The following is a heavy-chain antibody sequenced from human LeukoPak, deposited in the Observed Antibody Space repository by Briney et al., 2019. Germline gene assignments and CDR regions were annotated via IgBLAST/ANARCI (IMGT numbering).Heavy chain of an antibody. Sequence: ETLSLTCTVSGGSISSYYWSWVRQAPGKGLEWVSVIYSGGSTYYADSVKGRFTISRDNSKNTLYLQMNSLRAEDTAVYYCAREIRYYDSSGGFDYWGQGTLVTVSS. J-gene: IGHJ4*02. CDR2: IYSGGST. CDR3: AREIRYYDSSGGFDY. CDR1: GGSISSYY. D-gene: IGHD3-22*01. V-gene: IGHV3-53*01.